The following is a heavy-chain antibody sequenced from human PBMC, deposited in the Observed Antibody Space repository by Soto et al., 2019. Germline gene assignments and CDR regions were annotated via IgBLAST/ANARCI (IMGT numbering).Heavy chain of an antibody. D-gene: IGHD3-10*01. CDR1: GGSISGYY. J-gene: IGHJ4*02. V-gene: IGHV4-59*12. CDR3: ARVSGHGSRMKNFDY. Sequence: PSETLSLTCTVSGGSISGYYWSWIRQPPGKGLEWIGYIYYSGSTNYNPSLTSRVTISVDTSKNQYSLKLTSVTAADTAVYYCARVSGHGSRMKNFDYWGQGTLVTVSS. CDR2: IYYSGST.